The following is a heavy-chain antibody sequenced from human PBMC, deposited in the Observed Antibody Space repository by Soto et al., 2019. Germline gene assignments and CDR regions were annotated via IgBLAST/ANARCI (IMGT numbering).Heavy chain of an antibody. CDR2: ISSSGSTI. CDR3: ARVRAQWELPGVFDY. J-gene: IGHJ4*02. V-gene: IGHV3-11*01. D-gene: IGHD1-26*01. Sequence: GGSLRLSCAASGFTFSDYYMSWIRQTPGKGLEWVSCISSSGSTIYYADSVKGRFTISRDNAKNSLYLQMNSLRAEDTAVYYCARVRAQWELPGVFDYWGQGTLVTVSS. CDR1: GFTFSDYY.